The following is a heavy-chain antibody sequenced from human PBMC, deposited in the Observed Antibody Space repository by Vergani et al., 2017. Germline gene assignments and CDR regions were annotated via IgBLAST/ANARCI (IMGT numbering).Heavy chain of an antibody. J-gene: IGHJ4*02. CDR2: IYYSGST. CDR1: GGSISSSSYY. CDR3: AALIAAAGTFNY. Sequence: QLQLQESGPGLVKPSETLSLTCTVSGGSISSSSYYWGWIRQPPGKGLEWIGSIYYSGSTYYNPSLKSRVTISVDTSKNQFSLKRSSVTAADTAVYYCAALIAAAGTFNYWGQGTLVTVSS. D-gene: IGHD6-13*01. V-gene: IGHV4-39*01.